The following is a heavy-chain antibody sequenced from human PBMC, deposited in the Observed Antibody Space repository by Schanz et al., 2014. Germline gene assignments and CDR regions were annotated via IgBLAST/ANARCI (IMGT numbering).Heavy chain of an antibody. V-gene: IGHV3-11*05. J-gene: IGHJ4*02. CDR3: AASSGWHPSTDY. D-gene: IGHD6-19*01. CDR2: ISDSGTYT. Sequence: QVQVVQSGGGLVKPGGSPRLSCAASGFVFGDYYMTWIRQAPGKGLEWLSYISDSGTYTNYADSVKGRFTISRDNAKSSLYLQMNSLRVEDTAVYYCAASSGWHPSTDYWGQGTLVTVSS. CDR1: GFVFGDYY.